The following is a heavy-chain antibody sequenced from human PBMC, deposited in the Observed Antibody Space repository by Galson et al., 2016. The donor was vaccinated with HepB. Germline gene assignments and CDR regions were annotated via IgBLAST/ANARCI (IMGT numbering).Heavy chain of an antibody. CDR3: AKGSNWDSVRDNFYYYGMDV. D-gene: IGHD1-7*01. CDR2: ISGGGGYT. Sequence: SLRLSCAASGFNVKNFAMTWVRQAPGEGLDWVSTISGGGGYTSYTDSVKDRFTISRDNFKNTLYLQMNSLGADDTAVYYCAKGSNWDSVRDNFYYYGMDVWGTGTTVTVSA. J-gene: IGHJ6*04. V-gene: IGHV3-23*01. CDR1: GFNVKNFA.